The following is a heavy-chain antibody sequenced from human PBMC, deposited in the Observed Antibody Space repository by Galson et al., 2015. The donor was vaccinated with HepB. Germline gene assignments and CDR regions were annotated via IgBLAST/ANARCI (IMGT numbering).Heavy chain of an antibody. CDR3: AKGGSGWYLVFDY. CDR2: ISGSGGST. V-gene: IGHV3-23*01. J-gene: IGHJ4*02. D-gene: IGHD6-19*01. Sequence: SLRLSCAASGFTFSSYAMSWVRQAPGKGLEWVSAISGSGGSTYYADSVKGRFTISRDNSKNTLYLQMNSLRAEDTAVYYCAKGGSGWYLVFDYWGQGTLVTVSS. CDR1: GFTFSSYA.